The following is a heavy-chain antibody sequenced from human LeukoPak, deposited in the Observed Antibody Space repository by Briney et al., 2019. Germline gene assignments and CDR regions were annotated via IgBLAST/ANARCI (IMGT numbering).Heavy chain of an antibody. CDR1: GGSFSGYY. J-gene: IGHJ5*02. D-gene: IGHD3-22*01. CDR3: ARGSEYYDSSGYYYGNPNWFDP. Sequence: PSETLSLTCAVYGGSFSGYYWSWIRQPPGKGLEWIGEINHSGSTNYNPSLKSRVTISVDTSKNQFSLKLSSVTAADTAVYYCARGSEYYDSSGYYYGNPNWFDPWGQGTLVTVSS. V-gene: IGHV4-34*01. CDR2: INHSGST.